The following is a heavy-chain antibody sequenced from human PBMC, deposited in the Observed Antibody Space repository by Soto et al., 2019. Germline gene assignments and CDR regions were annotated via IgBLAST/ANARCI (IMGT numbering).Heavy chain of an antibody. V-gene: IGHV3-23*01. CDR3: AKAYFVWSSEQPYYFDY. CDR2: ISGSGGRS. D-gene: IGHD3-16*01. J-gene: IGHJ4*02. CDR1: GFTFSHYA. Sequence: EVQLLDSGGGLVPPGGSLRLSCAASGFTFSHYAMTWVRQGPGKGLEWVSGISGSGGRSYYADSVKGRSTISRDNSKSTLYLQMNSLRAEDTAVYYCAKAYFVWSSEQPYYFDYWGQGTLVTVSS.